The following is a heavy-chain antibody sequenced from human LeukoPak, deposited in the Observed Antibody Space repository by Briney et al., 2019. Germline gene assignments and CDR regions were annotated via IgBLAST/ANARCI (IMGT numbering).Heavy chain of an antibody. CDR3: ARDYYDSSGYDAFDI. J-gene: IGHJ3*02. Sequence: GGSLRLSCAASGFTFSSYWMSWVRQAPGKGLEWVANIKQDGSEKYYVDSVKGRFTISRDNAKNSLYLQMNSLRAEDTAVYHCARDYYDSSGYDAFDIWGQGTMVTVSS. V-gene: IGHV3-7*03. D-gene: IGHD3-22*01. CDR2: IKQDGSEK. CDR1: GFTFSSYW.